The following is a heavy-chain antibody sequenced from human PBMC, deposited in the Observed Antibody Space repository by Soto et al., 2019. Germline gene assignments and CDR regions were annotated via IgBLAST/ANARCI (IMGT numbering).Heavy chain of an antibody. D-gene: IGHD6-19*01. CDR2: IYYSGST. CDR3: ARAVAGSYYYYYGMDV. Sequence: LSLPCTVSGGSISSYYWSWIRQPPGKGLEWIGYIYYSGSTNYNPSIKSRVTISVDTSKNQFALKLSSVTAADTAVYYCARAVAGSYYYYYGMDVWGQGTTVTVSS. CDR1: GGSISSYY. J-gene: IGHJ6*02. V-gene: IGHV4-59*01.